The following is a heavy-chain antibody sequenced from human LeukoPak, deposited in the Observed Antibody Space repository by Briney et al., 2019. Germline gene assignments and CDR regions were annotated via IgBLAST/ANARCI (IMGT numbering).Heavy chain of an antibody. CDR2: VNPSGGST. CDR1: GYTFTSYY. D-gene: IGHD6-13*01. CDR3: ARGEQLVIGYYYYYMDV. Sequence: ASVKVSCKASGYTFTSYYMHWVRQAPGQGLEWMGIVNPSGGSTSYAQKFQGRVTMTRDMSTSTVYMELSSLRSEDTAVYYCARGEQLVIGYYYYYMDVWGKGTTVTVSS. J-gene: IGHJ6*03. V-gene: IGHV1-46*01.